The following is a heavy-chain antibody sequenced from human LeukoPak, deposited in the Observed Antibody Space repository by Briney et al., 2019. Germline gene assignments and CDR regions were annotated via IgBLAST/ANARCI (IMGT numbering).Heavy chain of an antibody. CDR3: ARDIAVADTGLDY. V-gene: IGHV1-2*02. Sequence: ASVKVSCKXSGYTFTAYYIHWVRQAPGQGLEWMGWINPSSGGTNYAQKFQGRVTMTRDTSISTAYMDLSRLRSDDTAVYYCARDIAVADTGLDYWGQGTLVSVSS. CDR1: GYTFTAYY. D-gene: IGHD6-19*01. CDR2: INPSSGGT. J-gene: IGHJ4*02.